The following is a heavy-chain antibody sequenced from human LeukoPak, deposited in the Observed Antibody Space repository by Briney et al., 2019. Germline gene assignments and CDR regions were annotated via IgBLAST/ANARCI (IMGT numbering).Heavy chain of an antibody. CDR3: ARDTQNYDFWSGYDY. Sequence: SETLSPTCAVYGGSFSGYYWSWIRQPPGKGLEWIGEINHSGSTNYNPSLKSRVTISVDTSKNQFSLKLSSVTAADTAVYYCARDTQNYDFWSGYDYWGQGTLVTVSS. V-gene: IGHV4-34*01. CDR1: GGSFSGYY. D-gene: IGHD3-3*01. J-gene: IGHJ4*02. CDR2: INHSGST.